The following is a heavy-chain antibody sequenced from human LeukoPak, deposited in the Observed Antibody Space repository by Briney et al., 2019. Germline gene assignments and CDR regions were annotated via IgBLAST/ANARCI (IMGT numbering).Heavy chain of an antibody. V-gene: IGHV3-30*18. J-gene: IGHJ4*02. D-gene: IGHD2-15*01. Sequence: QPGRSLRLSCAASGFTFSSYGMHWVRQAPGKGLEWVAVISYDGSNKYYADSVKGRFTISRDNSKNTLYLQMSSLRAEDTAVYYCAKESAGYCSGGSCLGLDYWGQGTLVTVSS. CDR3: AKESAGYCSGGSCLGLDY. CDR1: GFTFSSYG. CDR2: ISYDGSNK.